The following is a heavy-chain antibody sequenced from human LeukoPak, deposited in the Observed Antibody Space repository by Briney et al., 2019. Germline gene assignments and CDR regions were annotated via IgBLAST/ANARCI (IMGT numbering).Heavy chain of an antibody. CDR2: ISYDGSNK. Sequence: GGSLRLSCAAPGFTLSSYAIHWVRQAPGKGLEWVAVISYDGSNKYYADSVKGRFTISRDNSKNTLYLQMNSLRAEDTAVYYCARGRDGYNYGGFDYWGQGTLVTVSS. J-gene: IGHJ4*02. V-gene: IGHV3-30*04. D-gene: IGHD5-24*01. CDR1: GFTLSSYA. CDR3: ARGRDGYNYGGFDY.